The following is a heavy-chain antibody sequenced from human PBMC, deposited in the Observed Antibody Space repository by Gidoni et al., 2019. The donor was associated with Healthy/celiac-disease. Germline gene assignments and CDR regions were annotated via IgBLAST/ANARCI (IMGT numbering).Heavy chain of an antibody. Sequence: EVQLVESGGGLVKPGGSLRLSCAASGFPFSSYSMNWVRQAPGKGLEWVSSISSSSSYIYYADSVKGRFTISRDNAKNSLYLQMNSLRAEDTAVYYCARDIAYDSSGYYHGGAYWGQGTLVTVSS. D-gene: IGHD3-22*01. CDR1: GFPFSSYS. V-gene: IGHV3-21*01. CDR3: ARDIAYDSSGYYHGGAY. J-gene: IGHJ4*02. CDR2: ISSSSSYI.